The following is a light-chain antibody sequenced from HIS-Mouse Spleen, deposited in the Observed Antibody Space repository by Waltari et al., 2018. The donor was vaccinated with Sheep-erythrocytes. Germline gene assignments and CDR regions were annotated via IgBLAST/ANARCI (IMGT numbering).Light chain of an antibody. CDR1: ALPKQY. CDR3: QSADSSGTYPV. Sequence: SYELTQPPSVSVSPGQTARIPCSGDALPKQYAYWYQQKPGQAPVLVIYKDSERPSGIPERFSGSSSGTTVTLTISGVKAEDEADYYCQSADSSGTYPVFGGGTKLTVL. CDR2: KDS. J-gene: IGLJ2*01. V-gene: IGLV3-25*03.